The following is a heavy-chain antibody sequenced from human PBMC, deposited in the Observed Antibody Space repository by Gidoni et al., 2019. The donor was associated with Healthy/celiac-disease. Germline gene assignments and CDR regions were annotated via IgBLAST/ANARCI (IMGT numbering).Heavy chain of an antibody. CDR3: ARDAGAYCGGDCYSHPYYYYGMDV. CDR2: IYYSGST. CDR1: GGSISSGGYY. J-gene: IGHJ6*02. V-gene: IGHV4-31*03. D-gene: IGHD2-21*02. Sequence: QVQLQESGPGLVKPSQTLSLTCTVSGGSISSGGYYWSWIRQHPGKGLEWIGYIYYSGSTYYNPSLKSRVTISVDTSKNQFSLKLSSVTAADTAVYYCARDAGAYCGGDCYSHPYYYYGMDVWGQGTTVTVSS.